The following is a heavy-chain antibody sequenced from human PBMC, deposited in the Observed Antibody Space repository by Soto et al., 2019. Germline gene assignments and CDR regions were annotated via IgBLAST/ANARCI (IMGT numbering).Heavy chain of an antibody. CDR2: IQYNGYS. CDR3: ASHGFGSLHGLVDV. CDR1: GGSITNYY. Sequence: QVQLQESGPGLVKPSETLSRTCTVSGGSITNYYCSWFRQPPGKGLEWIGYIQYNGYSAYNLSLKRRVTMSMDTSKTQFSLMLESVTATDTAVYYCASHGFGSLHGLVDVWGQGTTVIVSS. D-gene: IGHD3-10*01. V-gene: IGHV4-59*08. J-gene: IGHJ6*02.